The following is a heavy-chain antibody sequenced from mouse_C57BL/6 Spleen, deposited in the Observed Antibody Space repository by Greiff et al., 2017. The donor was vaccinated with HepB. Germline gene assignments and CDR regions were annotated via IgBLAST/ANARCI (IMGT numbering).Heavy chain of an antibody. Sequence: EVQLVESGGGLVKPGGSLKLSCAASGFSFSSYAMSWVRQTPVKRLEWVATISDGGSYTYYPDNVQGRFTISRDNAKNNLYLQMRHLKSEDTAMYYCAKDPSYYFDYWGQGTTLTVSS. J-gene: IGHJ2*01. CDR1: GFSFSSYA. CDR3: AKDPSYYFDY. CDR2: ISDGGSYT. V-gene: IGHV5-4*01.